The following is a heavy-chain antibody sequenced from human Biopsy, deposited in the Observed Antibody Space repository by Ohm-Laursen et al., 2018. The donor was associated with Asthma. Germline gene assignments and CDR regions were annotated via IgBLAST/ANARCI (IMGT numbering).Heavy chain of an antibody. CDR3: ARGDSSNWSHYYFDY. D-gene: IGHD3-22*01. CDR2: IYSGGTS. J-gene: IGHJ4*02. V-gene: IGHV3-53*01. CDR1: GFAVSRDH. Sequence: SLRLSCAALGFAVSRDHMFWVRQAPGKGLEWVSVIYSGGTSHTADSVRGRFTISRDYSKNTLCLQMHSLRAEDTAVYYCARGDSSNWSHYYFDYWGQGTLVTVSS.